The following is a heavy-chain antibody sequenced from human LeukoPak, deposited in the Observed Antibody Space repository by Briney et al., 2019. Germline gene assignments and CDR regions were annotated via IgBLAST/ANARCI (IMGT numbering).Heavy chain of an antibody. CDR2: INPNSGGT. Sequence: ASVKVSCKASGYTFTGYYMHWVRQAPGQGLEWMGWINPNSGGTNYAQKFQGRVTMTRDTSISTAYMEPSRLRSDDTAVYYCARVFRPIFPPGGNWFDPWGQGTLVTVSS. J-gene: IGHJ5*02. D-gene: IGHD3-3*01. CDR1: GYTFTGYY. V-gene: IGHV1-2*02. CDR3: ARVFRPIFPPGGNWFDP.